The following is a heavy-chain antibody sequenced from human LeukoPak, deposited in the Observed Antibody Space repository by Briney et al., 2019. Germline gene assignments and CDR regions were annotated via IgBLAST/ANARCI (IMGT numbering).Heavy chain of an antibody. V-gene: IGHV3-30*04. D-gene: IGHD2-21*02. CDR3: ASLAYCGGDCYPPYGMDV. Sequence: PGRSLRLSCAASGFTFSSYAMHWVRQAPGKGLEWVAVISYDGSNKYYADSVKGRFTISRDNSKNTLYLQMNSLRAEDTAVYYCASLAYCGGDCYPPYGMDVWGQGTTVTVSS. CDR2: ISYDGSNK. J-gene: IGHJ6*02. CDR1: GFTFSSYA.